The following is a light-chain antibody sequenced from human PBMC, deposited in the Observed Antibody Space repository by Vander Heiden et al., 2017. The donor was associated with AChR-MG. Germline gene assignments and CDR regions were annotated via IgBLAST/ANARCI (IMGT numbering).Light chain of an antibody. CDR3: QQYDNLPWT. Sequence: DIQMTQPLSSLSVSVGDRVTITCQASQDSSNYLNWYQQKPGKAPKLLIYDASNLETGVPSRFSGSGSGTDFTFTISSLQPEDIATYYCQQYDNLPWTFGQGTKVEIK. V-gene: IGKV1-33*01. CDR1: QDSSNY. CDR2: DAS. J-gene: IGKJ1*01.